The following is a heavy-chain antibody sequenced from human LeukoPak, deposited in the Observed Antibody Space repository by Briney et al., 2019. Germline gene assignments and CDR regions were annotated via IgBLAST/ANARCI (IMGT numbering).Heavy chain of an antibody. Sequence: GGSLRLSCAAPGFTFSSYGMHWVRQAPGKGLEWVAVIWYDGSNKYYADSVKGRFTISRDNSKNTLYLQMNSLRPEDTAVYYCARDFPSGGMDVWGQGTTVTVSS. CDR1: GFTFSSYG. CDR3: ARDFPSGGMDV. CDR2: IWYDGSNK. V-gene: IGHV3-33*01. J-gene: IGHJ6*02. D-gene: IGHD3-3*01.